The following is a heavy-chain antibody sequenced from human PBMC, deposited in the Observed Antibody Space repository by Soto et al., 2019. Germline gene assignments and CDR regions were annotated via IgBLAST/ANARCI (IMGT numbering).Heavy chain of an antibody. CDR2: ISNSGSTI. J-gene: IGHJ4*02. CDR1: GFTLSDYY. CDR3: ARDGPGYSGYDYVDYFDY. Sequence: QVQLVESGGGLVKPGGSLRLSCAASGFTLSDYYMSWIRQAPGKGLEWVSYISNSGSTIYYADSLKGRFTLSRDNAKNSLYLQMNSLRAEDTAVYYCARDGPGYSGYDYVDYFDYWGQGTLVTVSS. V-gene: IGHV3-11*01. D-gene: IGHD5-12*01.